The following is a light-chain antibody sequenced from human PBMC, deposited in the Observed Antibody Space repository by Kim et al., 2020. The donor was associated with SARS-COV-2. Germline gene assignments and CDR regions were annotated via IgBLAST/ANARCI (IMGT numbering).Light chain of an antibody. Sequence: VTITSSSTFSTNSASNTVHWYQHLPGRAPKLLIRSNTDRPSGVPDRFSGSKSGTSASLAISGLQAEDEADYYCQAYDSSLSGSVFGGGTQLTVL. CDR2: SNT. J-gene: IGLJ2*01. CDR3: QAYDSSLSGSV. CDR1: FSTNSASNT. V-gene: IGLV1-40*01.